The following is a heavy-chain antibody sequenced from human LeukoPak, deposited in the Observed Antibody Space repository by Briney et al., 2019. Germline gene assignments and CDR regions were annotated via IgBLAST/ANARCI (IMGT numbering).Heavy chain of an antibody. V-gene: IGHV1-8*03. CDR1: GYTFTSYD. CDR2: MNPNSGNT. Sequence: ASVKVSCKASGYTFTSYDINWVRQATGQGLEWMGWMNPNSGNTGYAQKFQGRVTITRNTSISTAYMELSSLRSEDTAVYYCARGGSTVTNYGGHYYYMDVWGKGTTVTVSS. CDR3: ARGGSTVTNYGGHYYYMDV. D-gene: IGHD4-17*01. J-gene: IGHJ6*03.